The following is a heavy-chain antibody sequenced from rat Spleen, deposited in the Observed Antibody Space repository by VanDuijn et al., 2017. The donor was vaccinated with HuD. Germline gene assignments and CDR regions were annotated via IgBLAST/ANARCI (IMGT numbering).Heavy chain of an antibody. CDR1: GFTFSRYW. CDR2: INPDGGRT. J-gene: IGHJ3*01. Sequence: EVQLVETGGGLVQPGRSLKLSCLASGFTFSRYWMFWVRQAPGKGLEWISSINPDGGRTYYPDSVRGRFTVSRDNAKSTLYLQMDSLRSEDTATYYCTTYPFSYWGQGTLVTVSS. V-gene: IGHV5-58*01. D-gene: IGHD1-2*01. CDR3: TTYPFSY.